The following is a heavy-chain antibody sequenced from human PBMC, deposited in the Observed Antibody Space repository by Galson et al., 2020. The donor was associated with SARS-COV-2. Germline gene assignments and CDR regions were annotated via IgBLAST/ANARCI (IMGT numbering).Heavy chain of an antibody. Sequence: ETSETLSLTCTVSPVPSISDSWRWVRQSPGKGLVWLGYTPHSGATNYNPSLKSRVTISIDTSKRQFSLKLASVTAADSAIYYCAKLAEGRRTSEDYWGRGALVSVSS. CDR3: AKLAEGRRTSEDY. J-gene: IGHJ4*02. CDR1: PVPSISDS. CDR2: TPHSGAT. V-gene: IGHV4-59*08.